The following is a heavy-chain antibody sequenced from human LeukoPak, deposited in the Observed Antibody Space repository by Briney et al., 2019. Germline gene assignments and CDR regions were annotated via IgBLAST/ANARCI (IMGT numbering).Heavy chain of an antibody. J-gene: IGHJ5*02. Sequence: ASVKVSCKASGGTFSSCAISWVRQAPGQGLEWMGGIIPIFGTANYAQKFQGRVTITADESTSTAYMELSSLRSEDTAVYYCATIGIVGATRNWFDPWGQGTLVTVSS. CDR1: GGTFSSCA. V-gene: IGHV1-69*01. CDR3: ATIGIVGATRNWFDP. CDR2: IIPIFGTA. D-gene: IGHD1-26*01.